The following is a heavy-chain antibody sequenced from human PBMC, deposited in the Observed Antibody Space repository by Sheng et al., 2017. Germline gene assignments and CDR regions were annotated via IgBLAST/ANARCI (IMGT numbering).Heavy chain of an antibody. CDR1: GGSISSYY. CDR3: ARVILEYCGGSCTGDYYYYGMDV. J-gene: IGHJ6*02. CDR2: IYTSGST. D-gene: IGHD2-15*01. V-gene: IGHV4-4*07. Sequence: QVQLQESGPGLVKPSETLSLTCTVSGGSISSYYWSWIRQPAGKGLEWIGRIYTSGSTNYNPSLKSRVTMSVDTSKNQFSLKLSSVTAADTAVYYCARVILEYCGGSCTGDYYYYGMDVWGQGTTVTVS.